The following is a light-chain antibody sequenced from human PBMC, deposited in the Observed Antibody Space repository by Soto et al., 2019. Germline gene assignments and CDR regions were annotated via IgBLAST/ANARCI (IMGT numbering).Light chain of an antibody. V-gene: IGLV2-8*01. CDR3: TSYAGSNNFFYV. Sequence: QSALPKPASGYGFPGQSGSISRTRTSSDVGGYNYVSWYQQHPGKAPKLMIYEVSKRPSGVPDRFSGSKSGNTASLTVSGLQAEDEADYYCTSYAGSNNFFYVFGTGTKVTVL. CDR2: EVS. CDR1: SSDVGGYNY. J-gene: IGLJ1*01.